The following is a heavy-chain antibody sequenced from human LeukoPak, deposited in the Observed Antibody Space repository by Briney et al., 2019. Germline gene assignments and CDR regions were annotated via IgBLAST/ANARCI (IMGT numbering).Heavy chain of an antibody. CDR3: AREEGWFDP. J-gene: IGHJ5*02. Sequence: PGGSLRLSCAASGFAFSNYAMNWVRQAPGKGLEWVANIKQDGSEKHYVDSVKGRFIISRDNAKDSLYLHMNSLRVDDSAVYYCAREEGWFDPWGQGTLVTVSS. CDR2: IKQDGSEK. V-gene: IGHV3-7*03. CDR1: GFAFSNYA.